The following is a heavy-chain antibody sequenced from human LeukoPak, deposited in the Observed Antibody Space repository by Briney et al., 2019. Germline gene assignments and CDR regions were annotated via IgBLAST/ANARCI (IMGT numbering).Heavy chain of an antibody. Sequence: GGSPRLSCAASGFTFSSYWMSWVRQAPGKGLEWVANIKQDGSEKYYVDSVKGRFTISRDNAKNSLYLQMNSLRAEDTAVYYSARDLGSGWYYNWGQGTLVTVSS. CDR2: IKQDGSEK. V-gene: IGHV3-7*05. CDR1: GFTFSSYW. CDR3: ARDLGSGWYYN. J-gene: IGHJ4*02. D-gene: IGHD6-19*01.